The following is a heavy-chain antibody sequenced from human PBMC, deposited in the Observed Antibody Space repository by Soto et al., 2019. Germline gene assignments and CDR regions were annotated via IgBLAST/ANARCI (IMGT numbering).Heavy chain of an antibody. D-gene: IGHD3-22*01. V-gene: IGHV3-74*01. Sequence: EVELVESGGGLVQPGGSLRLSCEASGFTFSRYWMHWVRQAPGKGLVWVSRISSDGSSTNYADSVKGRFTISRDNAKNTLYLQMNSLRAEDTAVYYCASSYYDSSGYLWGQGTLVSVSS. CDR2: ISSDGSST. CDR3: ASSYYDSSGYL. J-gene: IGHJ4*02. CDR1: GFTFSRYW.